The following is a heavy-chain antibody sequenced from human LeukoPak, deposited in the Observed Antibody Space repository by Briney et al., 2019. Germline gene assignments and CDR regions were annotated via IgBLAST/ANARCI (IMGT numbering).Heavy chain of an antibody. CDR1: GFTFSSYE. Sequence: PGGSLRLSCAASGFTFSSYEINWVRQAPGKGLEWVGRIKSKTDGGTIDYAAPVKGRFTISTDDSKTTLSLQMHSLKTEDTAVYYCTTEGGWSYHFDSWGQGTLVTVFS. V-gene: IGHV3-15*01. D-gene: IGHD2-15*01. CDR2: IKSKTDGGTI. CDR3: TTEGGWSYHFDS. J-gene: IGHJ4*02.